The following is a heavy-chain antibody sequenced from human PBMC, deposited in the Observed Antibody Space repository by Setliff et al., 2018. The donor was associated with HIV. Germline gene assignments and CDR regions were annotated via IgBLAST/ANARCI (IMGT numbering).Heavy chain of an antibody. CDR3: ARLGPYSGYNRGSKNGMDV. V-gene: IGHV5-51*01. CDR1: GYPFDYYW. CDR2: IYSGDSDA. J-gene: IGHJ6*02. D-gene: IGHD5-12*01. Sequence: KTGESLKISCKTSGYPFDYYWIGWVRQMPGKGLEWMGIIYSGDSDATYSPSFKGQVTISLDKSIKTAYLQWSSLRASDTAMYYCARLGPYSGYNRGSKNGMDVWGQGTTVTVSS.